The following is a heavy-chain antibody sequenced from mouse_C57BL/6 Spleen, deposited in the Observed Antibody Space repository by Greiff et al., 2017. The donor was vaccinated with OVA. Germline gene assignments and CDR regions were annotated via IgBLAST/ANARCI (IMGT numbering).Heavy chain of an antibody. J-gene: IGHJ4*01. CDR3: ARGANWDAMDY. D-gene: IGHD4-1*01. CDR2: IYPSDSET. CDR1: GYTFTSYW. Sequence: QVQLQQPGAELVRPGSSVKLSCKASGYTFTSYWMDWVKQRPGQGLEWIGNIYPSDSETHYNQKFKDKATLTVDTSTSTAYMQLSSLPSEDSAVYYCARGANWDAMDYWGQGTSVTVSS. V-gene: IGHV1-61*01.